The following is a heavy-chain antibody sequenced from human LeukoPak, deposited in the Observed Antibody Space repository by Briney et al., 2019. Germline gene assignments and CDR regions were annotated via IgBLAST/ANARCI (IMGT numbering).Heavy chain of an antibody. D-gene: IGHD5-18*01. CDR1: GFTFSSYW. CDR2: IKQDGSEK. CDR3: ARSHTAYFNY. V-gene: IGHV3-7*01. J-gene: IGHJ4*02. Sequence: PGGSLRLSCAAPGFTFSSYWMSWVRQAPGKGLEWVANIKQDGSEKYYVDSVKGRFTISRDNAKNSLYLQMNSLRAEDTAVYYCARSHTAYFNYWGQGTLVTVSS.